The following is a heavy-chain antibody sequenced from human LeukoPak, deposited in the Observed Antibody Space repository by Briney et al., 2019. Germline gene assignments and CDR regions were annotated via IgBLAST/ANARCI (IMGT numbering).Heavy chain of an antibody. J-gene: IGHJ4*02. Sequence: ASVKVSCKASGYTFTSYYMHWARQAPGQGLEWMGIINPSGGSTSYAQKFQGRVTMTRDTSTSTVYMELSSLRSEDTAVYYCARVYRGDFWSGYYDYWGQGTLVTVSS. CDR1: GYTFTSYY. D-gene: IGHD3-3*01. V-gene: IGHV1-46*01. CDR2: INPSGGST. CDR3: ARVYRGDFWSGYYDY.